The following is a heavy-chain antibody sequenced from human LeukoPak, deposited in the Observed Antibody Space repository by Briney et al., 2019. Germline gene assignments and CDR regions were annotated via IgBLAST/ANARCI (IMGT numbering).Heavy chain of an antibody. J-gene: IGHJ5*02. V-gene: IGHV4-34*01. CDR1: GGSFSGYY. Sequence: PSETLSLTCAAYGGSFSGYYWSWIRQSPGKGLEWIGEINHSGSNNYNPSLKSRVTISVDTSKNQFSLKLISVTAADTAVYYCARAATVRSMIVVARRGRWFDPWGQGTLVTVSS. D-gene: IGHD3-22*01. CDR2: INHSGSN. CDR3: ARAATVRSMIVVARRGRWFDP.